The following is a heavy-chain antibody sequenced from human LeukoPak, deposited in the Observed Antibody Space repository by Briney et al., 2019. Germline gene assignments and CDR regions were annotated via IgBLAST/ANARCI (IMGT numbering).Heavy chain of an antibody. J-gene: IGHJ4*02. D-gene: IGHD3-3*01. V-gene: IGHV1-8*01. CDR3: ARAYDFWSGSCGY. CDR2: MNPNSGNT. Sequence: ASVKVSCKASGYTFTSYDINWVRQATGQGLEWMGWMNPNSGNTGYAQKFQGRVTMTRNSSITTAYMELSSLRSEDTAVYYCARAYDFWSGSCGYWGQGTLVTVSS. CDR1: GYTFTSYD.